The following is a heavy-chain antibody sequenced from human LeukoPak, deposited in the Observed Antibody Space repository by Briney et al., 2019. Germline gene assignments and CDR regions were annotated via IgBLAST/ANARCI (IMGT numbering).Heavy chain of an antibody. V-gene: IGHV3-48*04. D-gene: IGHD4-17*01. CDR3: ARFYGDTRLDY. J-gene: IGHJ4*02. CDR2: ISRSGTTI. Sequence: PGGSLRLSCAASGFSFSTYAMSWVRQAPGKGLEWVSYISRSGTTIHYADSVKGRFTISRDNAKNSLYLQMNSLRAEDTAVYYCARFYGDTRLDYWGQGTLVTVSS. CDR1: GFSFSTYA.